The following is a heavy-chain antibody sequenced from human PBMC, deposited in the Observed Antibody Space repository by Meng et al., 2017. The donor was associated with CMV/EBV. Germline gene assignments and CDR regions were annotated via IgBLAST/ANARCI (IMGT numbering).Heavy chain of an antibody. D-gene: IGHD4-11*01. CDR2: IKQDGSGK. V-gene: IGHV3-7*01. Sequence: GESLKISCAASGFTFSSYWMSWVRQAPGKGLEWVANIKQDGSGKYYVDSVKGRFTISRDNAKNSLYLQMNSLRAEDTAVYYCARWNWVTTGFDYWGQGTLVTVSS. CDR1: GFTFSSYW. CDR3: ARWNWVTTGFDY. J-gene: IGHJ4*02.